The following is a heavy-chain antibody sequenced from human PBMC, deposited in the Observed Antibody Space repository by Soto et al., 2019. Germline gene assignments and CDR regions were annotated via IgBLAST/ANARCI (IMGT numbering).Heavy chain of an antibody. CDR3: ARELIFYREGATAVPNRVFDY. CDR1: GFTFSSYA. CDR2: ISYDGSNK. V-gene: IGHV3-30-3*01. J-gene: IGHJ4*02. Sequence: LRRSCAASGFTFSSYAMHWVRQAPGKGLGWVAVISYDGSNKYYADSVKGRFTISRDNSKNTLYLQMNSLRAEDTAVYYCARELIFYREGATAVPNRVFDYWGQGTLVTVSS. D-gene: IGHD1-26*01.